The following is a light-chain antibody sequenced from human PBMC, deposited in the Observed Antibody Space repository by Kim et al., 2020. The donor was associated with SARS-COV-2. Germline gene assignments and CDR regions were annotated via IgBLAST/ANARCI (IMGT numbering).Light chain of an antibody. Sequence: PGQSITISCTGTSSDVGSYNLVSWYQQHPGKAPKLMIYEVSKRPSGVSNRFSGSKSGNTASLTISGLQAEDEADYCCCSYAGSSVVFGGGTQLTVL. J-gene: IGLJ2*01. V-gene: IGLV2-23*02. CDR1: SSDVGSYNL. CDR3: CSYAGSSVV. CDR2: EVS.